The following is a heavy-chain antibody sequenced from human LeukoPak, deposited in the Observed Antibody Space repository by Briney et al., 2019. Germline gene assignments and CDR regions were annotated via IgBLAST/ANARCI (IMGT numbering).Heavy chain of an antibody. CDR2: ISSSSSYI. CDR1: GFTFSSYS. CDR3: ARAEAAAGYYYYMDV. J-gene: IGHJ6*03. V-gene: IGHV3-21*01. D-gene: IGHD6-13*01. Sequence: GGSLRLSCAASGFTFSSYSMNWVRQAPGKGLEWVSSISSSSSYIYYADSVKGRFTISRDNAKNSLYLQMNSLRAEDTAVYYCARAEAAAGYYYYMDVWGKGTTVTVSS.